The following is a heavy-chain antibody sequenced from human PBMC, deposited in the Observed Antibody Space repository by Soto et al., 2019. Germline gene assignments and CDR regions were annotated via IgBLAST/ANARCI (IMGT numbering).Heavy chain of an antibody. J-gene: IGHJ4*02. V-gene: IGHV3-30*18. CDR2: ISYDGSNK. CDR3: AKDRVNDYVWGSYRYGFDY. D-gene: IGHD3-16*02. Sequence: ESGGGVVQPGRSLRLSCAASGFTFSSYGMHWVRQAPGKGLEWVAVISYDGSNKYYADSVKGRFTISRDNSKSTLYLQMNSLRAEDTAVYYCAKDRVNDYVWGSYRYGFDYWGQGTLVTVSS. CDR1: GFTFSSYG.